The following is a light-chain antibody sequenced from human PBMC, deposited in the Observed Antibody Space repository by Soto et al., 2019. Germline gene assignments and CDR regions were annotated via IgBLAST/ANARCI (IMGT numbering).Light chain of an antibody. V-gene: IGLV2-11*01. CDR3: CSYAGSYTSNVV. CDR1: SSDVGGYNY. CDR2: DVK. J-gene: IGLJ2*01. Sequence: QSALTQPRSVSGSPGQSVTISCTGSSSDVGGYNYVSWYQQHPGKAPKLMIYDVKRRPSGVPDRFSGSKSDNTASLTISGLQAEDEADYYCCSYAGSYTSNVVFGGGTKVTVL.